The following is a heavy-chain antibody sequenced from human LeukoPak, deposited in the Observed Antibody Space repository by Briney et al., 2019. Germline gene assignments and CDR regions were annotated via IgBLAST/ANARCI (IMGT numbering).Heavy chain of an antibody. CDR3: ARGGAVGAISLSDY. V-gene: IGHV3-23*01. CDR1: GFTFSTYA. CDR2: ISGSGGST. D-gene: IGHD1-26*01. J-gene: IGHJ4*02. Sequence: GGSLRLSCAASGFTFSTYAMSWVRQAPGTGLEWVSAISGSGGSTYYADSVKGRFTISRDNAKNSLYLQMNSLRAEDTAVYYCARGGAVGAISLSDYWGQGTLVTVSS.